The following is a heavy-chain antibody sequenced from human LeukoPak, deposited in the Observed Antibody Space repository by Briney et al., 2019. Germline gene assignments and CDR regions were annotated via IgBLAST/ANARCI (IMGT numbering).Heavy chain of an antibody. Sequence: PGGSLRLSCVASGFTFRSYAMHWVRQAPGKGLEWVIVISSDGTNKYYADSVKGRFTVSRDNSKNTLYLQMNSLRDKDTAVYYCASDRGYAFDIWGQGTMVTVSS. CDR3: ASDRGYAFDI. CDR2: ISSDGTNK. V-gene: IGHV3-30-3*01. J-gene: IGHJ3*02. CDR1: GFTFRSYA. D-gene: IGHD3-16*01.